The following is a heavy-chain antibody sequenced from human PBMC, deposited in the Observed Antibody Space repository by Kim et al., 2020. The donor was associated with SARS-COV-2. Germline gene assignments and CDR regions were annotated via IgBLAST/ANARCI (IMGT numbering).Heavy chain of an antibody. D-gene: IGHD3-9*01. CDR3: ATKLTTFAY. CDR2: ISDSGGST. V-gene: IGHV3-23*01. CDR1: GFTFSSNA. J-gene: IGHJ4*02. Sequence: GGSLRLSCAASGFTFSSNAMTWVRQAPGKGLEWVSSISDSGGSTFYADSVKGRFTISRDNSKNTLYLQMNTLRVEDTAVYYCATKLTTFAYWGQGTLVTVSS.